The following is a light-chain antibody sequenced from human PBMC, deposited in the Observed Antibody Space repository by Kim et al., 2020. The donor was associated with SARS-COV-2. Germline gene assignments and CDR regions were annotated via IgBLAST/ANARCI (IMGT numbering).Light chain of an antibody. CDR2: QDN. Sequence: SVSPGQTASITCSGDKLGDKYACWYHQKPGQSPVLVIYQDNKRPSGIPERFSGSNSGNTATLTISGTQAMDEADYYCQAWDSSTKVFGTGTKVTVL. CDR1: KLGDKY. V-gene: IGLV3-1*01. CDR3: QAWDSSTKV. J-gene: IGLJ1*01.